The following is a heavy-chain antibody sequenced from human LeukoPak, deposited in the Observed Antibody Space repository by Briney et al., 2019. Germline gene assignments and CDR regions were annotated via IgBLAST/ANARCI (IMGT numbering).Heavy chain of an antibody. CDR3: AKGILTGYYGEAFDI. CDR1: GFTFSSYG. CDR2: ISYDGSNK. J-gene: IGHJ3*02. D-gene: IGHD3-9*01. Sequence: GGSLRLSCAASGFTFSSYGMHWVRQAPGKGLEWVAVISYDGSNKYYADSVKGRFAISRDNSKNTLYLQMNSLRAEDAAVYYCAKGILTGYYGEAFDIWGQGTMVTVSS. V-gene: IGHV3-30*18.